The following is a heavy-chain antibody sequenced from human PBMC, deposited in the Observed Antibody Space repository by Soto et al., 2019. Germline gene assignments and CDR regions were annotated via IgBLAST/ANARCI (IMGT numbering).Heavy chain of an antibody. CDR2: INHSGST. Sequence: SETLSLTCAVYGGSFSGYYWGWIRQPPGKGLEWIGEINHSGSTNYNPSLKSRVTISVDTSKNQFSLKLSSVTAADTAVYYCASITMVRGVIRQYYYHYGMDVCGQGXKVTVSS. J-gene: IGHJ6*02. CDR1: GGSFSGYY. CDR3: ASITMVRGVIRQYYYHYGMDV. V-gene: IGHV4-34*01. D-gene: IGHD3-10*01.